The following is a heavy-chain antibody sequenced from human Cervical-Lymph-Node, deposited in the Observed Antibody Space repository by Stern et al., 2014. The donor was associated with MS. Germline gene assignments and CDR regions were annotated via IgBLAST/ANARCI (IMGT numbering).Heavy chain of an antibody. V-gene: IGHV4-39*01. CDR2: IYYSGST. J-gene: IGHJ4*02. CDR3: ARRDINPYYYDSSGYYFDY. CDR1: GGSISSSSYY. D-gene: IGHD3-22*01. Sequence: QVQLQESGPGLVKPSETLSLTCTVSGGSISSSSYYWGWIRQPPGKGLEWIGSIYYSGSTYYNPSLKSRVTISVDTSKNQFSPKRISVTAADTAVYYCARRDINPYYYDSSGYYFDYWGQGTLVTVSS.